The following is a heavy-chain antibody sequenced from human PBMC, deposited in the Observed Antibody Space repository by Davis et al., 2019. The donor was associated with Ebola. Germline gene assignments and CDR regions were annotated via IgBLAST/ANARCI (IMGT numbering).Heavy chain of an antibody. CDR2: IRYDGSNK. V-gene: IGHV3-30*02. J-gene: IGHJ4*02. D-gene: IGHD1-7*01. CDR3: AKDDRYNWNYLAVY. CDR1: GFTFSSYG. Sequence: GGSLSLSCAASGFTFSSYGMHWVRQAPGKGLEWVAFIRYDGSNKYYADSVKGRFTISRDNSKNTLYLQMNSLRAEDTAVYYCAKDDRYNWNYLAVYWGQGTLVTVSS.